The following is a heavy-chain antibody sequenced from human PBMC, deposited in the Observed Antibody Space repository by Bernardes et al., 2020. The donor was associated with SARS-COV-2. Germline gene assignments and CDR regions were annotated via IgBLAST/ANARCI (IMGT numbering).Heavy chain of an antibody. CDR3: TTDRSYDYVWGSYRYPDY. Sequence: WIRQPPGKGLEWVGRIKSKTDGGTTDYAAPVKGRFTISRDDSKNTLYLQMNSLKTEDTAVYYCTTDRSYDYVWGSYRYPDYWGQGTLVTVSS. CDR2: IKSKTDGGTT. V-gene: IGHV3-15*01. J-gene: IGHJ4*02. D-gene: IGHD3-16*02.